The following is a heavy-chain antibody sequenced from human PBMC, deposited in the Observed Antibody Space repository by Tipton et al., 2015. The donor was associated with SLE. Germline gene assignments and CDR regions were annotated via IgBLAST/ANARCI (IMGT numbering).Heavy chain of an antibody. CDR3: ARDRGGLVVAGMIEY. V-gene: IGHV3-9*01. CDR2: IGWNSGSI. Sequence: SLRLSCAASGFTFKNYAMHWVRQVPGKGLEWVSGIGWNSGSIAYADSVKGRFTVSRDNATDSLYLQMNSLRVEDTALYYCARDRGGLVVAGMIEYWGQGMLVTGSS. CDR1: GFTFKNYA. J-gene: IGHJ4*02. D-gene: IGHD2-21*01.